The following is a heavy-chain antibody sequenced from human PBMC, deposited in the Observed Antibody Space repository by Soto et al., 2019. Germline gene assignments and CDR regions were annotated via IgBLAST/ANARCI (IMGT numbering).Heavy chain of an antibody. J-gene: IGHJ6*02. CDR2: IYYSGNT. V-gene: IGHV4-31*02. CDR1: GGSISSGGYY. Sequence: PSETLSLTCSVSGGSISSGGYYWSWVRQPPGKGLEWLGYIYYSGNTYYNPSLKSRVTMSVDTSKNQFSLKLSSVTAADTAVYYCARDMGASFYYYYGMDVWGQGTTVTVSS. CDR3: ARDMGASFYYYYGMDV. D-gene: IGHD1-26*01.